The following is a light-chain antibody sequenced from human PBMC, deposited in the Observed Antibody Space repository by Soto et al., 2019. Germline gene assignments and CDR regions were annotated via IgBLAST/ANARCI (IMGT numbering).Light chain of an antibody. CDR3: SSFAGSNNWV. CDR1: SSDVAADNY. V-gene: IGLV2-8*01. J-gene: IGLJ3*02. CDR2: EIS. Sequence: QSALTQPPSASGSPGQSVTISCTGASSDVAADNYVSWYQQHPGKAPKLMIYEISKRPSGVPDRFSGSKSGNTASLTVSGLQAEDEADYYCSSFAGSNNWVFGGGTKLTVL.